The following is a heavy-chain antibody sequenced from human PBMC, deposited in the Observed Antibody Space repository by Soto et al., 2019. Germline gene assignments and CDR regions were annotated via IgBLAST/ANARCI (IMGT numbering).Heavy chain of an antibody. CDR3: AREVPYCGGDCYSSWFDP. CDR1: GGTFSSYA. CDR2: IIPIFGTA. V-gene: IGHV1-69*13. J-gene: IGHJ5*02. D-gene: IGHD2-21*02. Sequence: RASVKVSCKASGGTFSSYAISWVRQAPGQGLEWMGGIIPIFGTANYAQKFQGRVTITADESTSTAYMELSSLRSEDTAVYYCAREVPYCGGDCYSSWFDPWGQGTLVTVSS.